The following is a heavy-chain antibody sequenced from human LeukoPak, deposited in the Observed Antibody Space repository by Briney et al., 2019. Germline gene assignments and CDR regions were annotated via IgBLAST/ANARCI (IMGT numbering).Heavy chain of an antibody. CDR1: GFTFRVYE. V-gene: IGHV3-48*03. D-gene: IGHD4-17*01. Sequence: GGSLRLSCAASGFTFRVYEMQWVRQAPGKGLEWVSYISGRGDTIYYADSVKGRFTISRDNSKNTLYLQMNSLRAEDTAVYYCAPSRRDYGDYVPFDYWGQGTLVTVSS. CDR2: ISGRGDTI. J-gene: IGHJ4*02. CDR3: APSRRDYGDYVPFDY.